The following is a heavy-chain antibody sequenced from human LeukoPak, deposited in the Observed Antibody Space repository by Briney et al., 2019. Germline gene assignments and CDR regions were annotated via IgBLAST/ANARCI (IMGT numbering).Heavy chain of an antibody. CDR1: GGSFSGYY. J-gene: IGHJ4*02. CDR3: ASAGHDGIGYKVC. Sequence: SETLSLTCAVYGGSFSGYYWSWIRQPPGKGLEWIGEINHSGSTNYNPSLKSRVTISVDTSKNQFSLRLSSVTAADTAVYYCASAGHDGIGYKVCWGQGTLVTVSS. D-gene: IGHD3-22*01. V-gene: IGHV4-34*01. CDR2: INHSGST.